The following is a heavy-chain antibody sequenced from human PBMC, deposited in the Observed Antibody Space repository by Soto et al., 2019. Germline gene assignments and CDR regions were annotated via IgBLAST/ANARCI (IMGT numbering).Heavy chain of an antibody. Sequence: EVQLLGSGGGLVQPGGSLRLSWAASGFTFSSYAMNWVRQAPGKGLEWVSAITNSGDSTYYEDSVKGRFTISRDHSENTLYLQMNGRRAEDTAVYYCALRSQYNSGPFDYWGQGTLVTVSS. CDR2: ITNSGDST. J-gene: IGHJ4*02. V-gene: IGHV3-23*01. CDR3: ALRSQYNSGPFDY. CDR1: GFTFSSYA. D-gene: IGHD6-19*01.